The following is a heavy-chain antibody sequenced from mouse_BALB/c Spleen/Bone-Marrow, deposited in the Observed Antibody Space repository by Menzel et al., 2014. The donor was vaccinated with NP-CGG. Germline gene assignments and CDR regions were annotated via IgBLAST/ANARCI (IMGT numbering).Heavy chain of an antibody. V-gene: IGHV1-54*01. CDR3: ARRIYYAMGY. D-gene: IGHD2-1*01. CDR1: GCAFTNYL. CDR2: LNPGSGGT. Sequence: VQLVESGAELVRPGTSVKVSCKASGCAFTNYLIEWVKQRPGQGLEWIGVLNPGSGGTNYNEKFKGKATLTADKSSSTAYMQLSSLTSDDSAVYFCARRIYYAMGYWGQGTTLTVSS. J-gene: IGHJ2*01.